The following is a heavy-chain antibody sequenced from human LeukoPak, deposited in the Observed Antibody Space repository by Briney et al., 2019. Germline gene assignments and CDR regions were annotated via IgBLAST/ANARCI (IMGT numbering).Heavy chain of an antibody. CDR1: GFTFSSYG. J-gene: IGHJ4*02. D-gene: IGHD2-2*01. Sequence: GGSLRLSCAASGFTFSSYGMHWVRQAPGKGLEWVAFILYDGSNKYYADSVKGRFTISRDNSKNALYLQMNSLRAEDTAVYYCAKEGAYCSSTSCYDYWGQGTLVTVSS. CDR3: AKEGAYCSSTSCYDY. CDR2: ILYDGSNK. V-gene: IGHV3-30*02.